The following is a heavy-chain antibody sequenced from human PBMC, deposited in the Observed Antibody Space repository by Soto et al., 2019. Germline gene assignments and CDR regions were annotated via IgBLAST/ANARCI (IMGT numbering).Heavy chain of an antibody. CDR1: GFSVNTHV. V-gene: IGHV3-33*01. CDR3: ARVPRFDTWYFDY. J-gene: IGHJ4*02. Sequence: QVQLVESGGGVVQPGRSLRLSCAASGFSVNTHVIHWIRQAPGKGLEWVAVLWYDGSREYYADSVKGRFTISRDNSKNMMYLQMHNLRVEVTAVYYCARVPRFDTWYFDYWGQGTLATVSS. CDR2: LWYDGSRE. D-gene: IGHD2-2*02.